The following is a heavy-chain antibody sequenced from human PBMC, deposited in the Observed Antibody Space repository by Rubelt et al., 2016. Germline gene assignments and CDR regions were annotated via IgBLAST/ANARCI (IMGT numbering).Heavy chain of an antibody. D-gene: IGHD6-19*01. J-gene: IGHJ4*02. V-gene: IGHV4-31*02. CDR3: ARDRADSSGWYDPFDY. Sequence: WKGLEWIGYIYYSGSTYYNPSLKSRVTISVDTSKNQFSLKLSSVTAADTAVYYCARDRADSSGWYDPFDYWGQGTLVTVSS. CDR2: IYYSGST.